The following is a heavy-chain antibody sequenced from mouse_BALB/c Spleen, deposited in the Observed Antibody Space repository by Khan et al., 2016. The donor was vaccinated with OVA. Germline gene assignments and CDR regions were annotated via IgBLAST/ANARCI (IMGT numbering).Heavy chain of an antibody. Sequence: QVQLKESGPGLVAPSQSLSITCTVSGFSLNDYGVGWIRQPPGKGLEWLGVIWGGGTTYYNSVLKSRLSISKDNSKSQVFLKMNSLQTDDTAMYYCAKLLWSHYYAMDYWGQGTSVTVSS. D-gene: IGHD1-1*02. CDR2: IWGGGTT. CDR1: GFSLNDYG. J-gene: IGHJ4*01. CDR3: AKLLWSHYYAMDY. V-gene: IGHV2-6-5*01.